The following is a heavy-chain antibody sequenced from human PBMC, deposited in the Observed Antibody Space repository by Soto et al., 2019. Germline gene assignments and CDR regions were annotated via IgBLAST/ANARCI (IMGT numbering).Heavy chain of an antibody. CDR2: INAGVDGT. CDR1: GYDSLSYG. CDR3: XXXXXXXXSFDY. V-gene: IGHV1-3*01. Sequence: QVQLVQSGPEMMQPGASVKVSCKASGYDSLSYGMHWVRQIHGQVYEWLGWINAGVDGTMYSERFQGRVRITRDTXXXXXXXXXXXXXXXXXXXXXXXXXXXXXXSFDYWGQGTLVIVSS. J-gene: IGHJ4*02.